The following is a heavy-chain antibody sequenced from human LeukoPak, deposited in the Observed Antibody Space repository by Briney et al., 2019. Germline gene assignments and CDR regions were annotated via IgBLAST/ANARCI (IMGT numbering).Heavy chain of an antibody. CDR2: ISYDGSNK. J-gene: IGHJ4*02. Sequence: GRSLRLSCAASGFTFSSYAMHWVRQAPGKGLEWVAVISYDGSNKYYADSVKGRFTISRDNSKNTLYLQMNSLRAEDTAVYYCARSPPNNYFGYWGQGTLVTVSS. CDR3: ARSPPNNYFGY. V-gene: IGHV3-30-3*01. CDR1: GFTFSSYA.